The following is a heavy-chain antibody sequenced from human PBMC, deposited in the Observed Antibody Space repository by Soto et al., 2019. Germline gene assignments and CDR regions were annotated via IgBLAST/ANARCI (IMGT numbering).Heavy chain of an antibody. CDR1: DDSINSDKYY. CDR3: ARLEGLATISYYFDF. V-gene: IGHV4-39*01. J-gene: IGHJ4*02. Sequence: QLQLQESGPGLVKPSETLSLTCSVSDDSINSDKYYWGWIRQPPGKGLEWMGRIYYRGNAYSNPSLQTRVTISLDKSKSQFSLKLNSVTAADSAVYFCARLEGLATISYYFDFWGPGALVTVSS. D-gene: IGHD3-9*01. CDR2: IYYRGNA.